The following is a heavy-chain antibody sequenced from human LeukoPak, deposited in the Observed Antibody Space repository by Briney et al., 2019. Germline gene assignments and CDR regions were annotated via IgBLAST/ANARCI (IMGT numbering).Heavy chain of an antibody. Sequence: ASVKVSFKASGYTFTSCDINWVRQATGQGGGWMGWMNPNSGKRGYVQSFQGRMTMTRERAIGTDYMEVSNLTSEDTAIYYCTRGSSGRRDNWGQGTLVTVSA. D-gene: IGHD6-19*01. V-gene: IGHV1-8*01. CDR1: GYTFTSCD. CDR3: TRGSSGRRDN. CDR2: MNPNSGKR. J-gene: IGHJ4*02.